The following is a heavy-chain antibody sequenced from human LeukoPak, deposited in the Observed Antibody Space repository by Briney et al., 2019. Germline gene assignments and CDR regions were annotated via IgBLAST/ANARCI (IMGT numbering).Heavy chain of an antibody. Sequence: PSETLSLTCTVSRGSSSYYWGWIRQPPGMVLEWIGSIYYSGSTYYNPSLKSRVTISVDTSKNQFSLKLSSVTAADTAVYYCARDRWNAFDIWGQGTMVTVSS. D-gene: IGHD4-23*01. CDR3: ARDRWNAFDI. CDR2: IYYSGST. J-gene: IGHJ3*02. CDR1: RGSSSYY. V-gene: IGHV4-39*07.